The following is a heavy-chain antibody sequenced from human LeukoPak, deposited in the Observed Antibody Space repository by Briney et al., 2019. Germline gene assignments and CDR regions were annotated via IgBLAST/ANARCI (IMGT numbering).Heavy chain of an antibody. CDR2: ISAYNGNT. CDR3: ARDTAMVLFY. Sequence: ASVKVSCKASGYTFTGYYMHWVRQAPGQGLEWMGWISAYNGNTNYAQKLQGRVTMTRDTSTSTVYMELSSLRSEDTAVYYCARDTAMVLFYWGQGTLVTVSS. D-gene: IGHD5-18*01. CDR1: GYTFTGYY. J-gene: IGHJ4*02. V-gene: IGHV1-18*04.